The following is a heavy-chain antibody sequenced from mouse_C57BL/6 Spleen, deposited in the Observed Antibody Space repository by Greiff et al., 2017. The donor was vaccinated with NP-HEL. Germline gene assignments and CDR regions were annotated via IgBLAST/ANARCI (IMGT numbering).Heavy chain of an antibody. Sequence: VQLQQSGAELARPGASVKLSCKASGYTFTSYGISWVKQRTGQGLEWIGEIYPRSGNTYYNEKFKGKATLTADKSSSTAYMELRSLTSEDSAVYVCAREGSYDYDGGVSFDYWGQGTTLTVSS. CDR2: IYPRSGNT. J-gene: IGHJ2*01. CDR1: GYTFTSYG. D-gene: IGHD2-4*01. CDR3: AREGSYDYDGGVSFDY. V-gene: IGHV1-81*01.